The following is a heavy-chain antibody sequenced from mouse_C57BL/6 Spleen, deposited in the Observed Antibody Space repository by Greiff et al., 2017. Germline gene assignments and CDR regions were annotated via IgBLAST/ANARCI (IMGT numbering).Heavy chain of an antibody. J-gene: IGHJ4*01. Sequence: QVQLQQSGAELVRPGASVKLSCKASGYTFTDYYINWVKQRPGQGLEWIARIYPGSGNTYYNEKFKGKATLTAEKSSSTAYMQLSSLTSEDSAVYFCAREYYGSSYDYYAMDYWGQGTSVTVSS. D-gene: IGHD1-1*01. V-gene: IGHV1-76*01. CDR3: AREYYGSSYDYYAMDY. CDR2: IYPGSGNT. CDR1: GYTFTDYY.